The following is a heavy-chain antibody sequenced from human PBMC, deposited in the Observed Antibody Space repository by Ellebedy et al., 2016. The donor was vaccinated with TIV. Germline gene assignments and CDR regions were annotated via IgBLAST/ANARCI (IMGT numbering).Heavy chain of an antibody. D-gene: IGHD2-21*01. Sequence: GESLKISXAASGFTFSTYAMTWVRQAPGKGLEWVSTISASGGTTYYADSVKGRFTISRDNSKNTLYLQMDSLRAEDTAVYYCAREGSSSAAVIAIPGCWGQGTLVTVSS. CDR2: ISASGGTT. CDR1: GFTFSTYA. J-gene: IGHJ1*01. V-gene: IGHV3-23*01. CDR3: AREGSSSAAVIAIPGC.